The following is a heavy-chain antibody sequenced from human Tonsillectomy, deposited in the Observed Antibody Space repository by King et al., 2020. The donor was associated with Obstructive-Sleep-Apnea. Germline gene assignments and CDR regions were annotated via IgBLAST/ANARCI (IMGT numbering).Heavy chain of an antibody. Sequence: VQLVESGGGVVQPGRSLKLSCAASGFAFNTYAMHWVRQAPGKGLEWVAIISSDGRDKYHADSVKGRVTISRDNSKNTLYLQMSSLRAEDTAVYHCAKVSYVWRIYRYTAPVDDWGQGTLVTDSS. CDR1: GFAFNTYA. D-gene: IGHD3-16*02. CDR3: AKVSYVWRIYRYTAPVDD. V-gene: IGHV3-30*04. J-gene: IGHJ4*02. CDR2: ISSDGRDK.